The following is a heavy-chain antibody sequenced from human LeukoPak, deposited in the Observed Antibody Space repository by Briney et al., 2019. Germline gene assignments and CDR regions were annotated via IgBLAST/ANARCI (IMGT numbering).Heavy chain of an antibody. D-gene: IGHD6-13*01. CDR2: ISSNGGST. Sequence: GGSLRLSCAASGFTFSSYAMHWVRQAPGKGLEYVSAISSNGGSTYYANSVKGRFTISRDNSKNTLYLQMGSLRAEDMAVYYCARVEEAAAIWTPNAFGIWGQGTMVTVSS. V-gene: IGHV3-64*01. J-gene: IGHJ3*02. CDR1: GFTFSSYA. CDR3: ARVEEAAAIWTPNAFGI.